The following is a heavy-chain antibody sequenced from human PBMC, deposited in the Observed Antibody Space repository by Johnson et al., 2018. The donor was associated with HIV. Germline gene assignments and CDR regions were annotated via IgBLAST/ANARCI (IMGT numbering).Heavy chain of an antibody. Sequence: VPLVESGGGLVQPGGSLRLSCAASGFTFSSYWMSWVRQAPGKGLEWVANIKQAGSEKYYEASVPGRFTISRDNAKNSLYLQMNSLRAEDTAVYYRARDKCSGSYGIWYAFDIWGQGTKVTVSS. J-gene: IGHJ3*02. CDR3: ARDKCSGSYGIWYAFDI. CDR1: GFTFSSYW. CDR2: IKQAGSEK. D-gene: IGHD1-26*01. V-gene: IGHV3-7*01.